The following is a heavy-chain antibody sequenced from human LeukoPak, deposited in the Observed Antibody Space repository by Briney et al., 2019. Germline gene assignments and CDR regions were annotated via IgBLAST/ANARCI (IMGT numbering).Heavy chain of an antibody. CDR3: ARGPRAAVGIYYYYMDV. D-gene: IGHD6-13*01. V-gene: IGHV3-11*04. J-gene: IGHJ6*03. CDR2: ISNSGDTT. CDR1: EFAFSDYY. Sequence: GESLRLSCAASEFAFSDYYMTWIRQAPGKGLEWVSYISNSGDTTHYVDSVRGRFTISRDSARNSLALQMDSPRVEDTAIYYCARGPRAAVGIYYYYMDVWGKGTTVTVSS.